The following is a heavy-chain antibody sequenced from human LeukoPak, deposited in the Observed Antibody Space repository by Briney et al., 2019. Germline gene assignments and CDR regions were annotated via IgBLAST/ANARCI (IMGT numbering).Heavy chain of an antibody. CDR2: INPSGGST. D-gene: IGHD4-23*01. J-gene: IGHJ3*02. V-gene: IGHV1-46*01. CDR1: GYTFTSYY. Sequence: ALVKVSCKASGYTFTSYYMHWVRQAPGQGLEWMGIINPSGGSTSYAQKFQGRVTMTRDTSTSTVYMELSSLRSEDTAVYYCARAGDYGGKPDAFDIWGQGTMVTVSS. CDR3: ARAGDYGGKPDAFDI.